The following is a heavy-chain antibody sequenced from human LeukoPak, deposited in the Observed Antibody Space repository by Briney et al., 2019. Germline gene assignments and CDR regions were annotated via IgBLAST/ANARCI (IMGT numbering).Heavy chain of an antibody. V-gene: IGHV4-4*07. CDR2: IYTSGST. J-gene: IGHJ4*02. CDR1: GGSISSYY. CDR3: ARANLKDYSNYDY. Sequence: SATLSLTCTISGGSISSYYWSWIPQPAGKGLEWIGRIYTSGSTNYNPSLKSRVTISVDTSKNQFSLKLSSVTAADTAVYYCARANLKDYSNYDYWGQGTLVTVSS. D-gene: IGHD4-11*01.